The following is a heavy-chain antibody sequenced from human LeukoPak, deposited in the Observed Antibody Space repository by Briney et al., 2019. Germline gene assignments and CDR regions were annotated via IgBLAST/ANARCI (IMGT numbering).Heavy chain of an antibody. CDR3: ARRSPFGLDY. CDR2: IWYDGSNK. CDR1: GFTFDDYA. J-gene: IGHJ4*02. V-gene: IGHV3-33*08. D-gene: IGHD3-3*01. Sequence: GGSLRLSCAASGFTFDDYAMHWVRQAPGKGLEWVAVIWYDGSNKYYADSVKGRFTISRDNSKNTLYLQMNSLRAEDTAVYYCARRSPFGLDYWGQGTLVTVSS.